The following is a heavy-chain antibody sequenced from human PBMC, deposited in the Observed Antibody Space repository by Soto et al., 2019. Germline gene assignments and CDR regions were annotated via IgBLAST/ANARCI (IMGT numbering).Heavy chain of an antibody. CDR1: GSPFVAYG. V-gene: IGHV3-74*03. CDR3: TRGHYYGMDV. Sequence: GGSLNLSFAASGSPFVAYGMPWVRQAPGKGLVWVSRTNTDGTATTYADSVEGRFTISRDNAKNMLYLQMNSLRAEDTAVYYCTRGHYYGMDVWGQGTTVTVSS. J-gene: IGHJ6*02. CDR2: TNTDGTAT.